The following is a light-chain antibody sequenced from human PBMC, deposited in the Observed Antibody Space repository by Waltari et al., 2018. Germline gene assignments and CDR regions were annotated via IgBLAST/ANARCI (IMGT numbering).Light chain of an antibody. CDR1: QSVGSSS. V-gene: IGKV3-20*01. Sequence: EIVLTQSPGTAPLSPGERATLSCRASQSVGSSSLAWYQQKPGQAPRLVIYRASRRATGIPDRFSGSGSGTDFSLTISRLEPEDFAVYYCQQHGTLPATFGQGTKVEIK. CDR3: QQHGTLPAT. J-gene: IGKJ1*01. CDR2: RAS.